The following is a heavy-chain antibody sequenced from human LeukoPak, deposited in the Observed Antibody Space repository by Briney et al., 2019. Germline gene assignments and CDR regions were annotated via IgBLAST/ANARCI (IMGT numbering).Heavy chain of an antibody. Sequence: PGKSLRLSCAASGFTFSSYGMHWVRQAPGKGLEWVAVISYDGSNKYYADSVKGRFTISRDNSKNTLYLQMNSLRAEDTAVYYCAKDGGSSGSRFDPWGQGTLVTVSS. CDR1: GFTFSSYG. D-gene: IGHD2-15*01. J-gene: IGHJ5*02. V-gene: IGHV3-30*18. CDR2: ISYDGSNK. CDR3: AKDGGSSGSRFDP.